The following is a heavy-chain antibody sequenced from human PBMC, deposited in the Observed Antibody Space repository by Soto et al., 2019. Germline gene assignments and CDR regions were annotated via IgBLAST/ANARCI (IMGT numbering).Heavy chain of an antibody. J-gene: IGHJ5*02. CDR3: ARHIQDHFWSGYWNYFDP. CDR1: GGSISSSTSY. Sequence: PSETLSLTCTVSGGSISSSTSYWGWIRQPPGKGLEWIGTIYYSGRTYYNPSLKSRVTMSTDTSKNQFSLRLSSVTAADTAVYYCARHIQDHFWSGYWNYFDPRGQGTLVTVSS. CDR2: IYYSGRT. V-gene: IGHV4-39*01. D-gene: IGHD3-3*02.